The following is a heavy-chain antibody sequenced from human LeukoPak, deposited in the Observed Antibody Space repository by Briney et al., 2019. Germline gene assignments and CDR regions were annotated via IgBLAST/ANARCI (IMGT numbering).Heavy chain of an antibody. Sequence: PGGSLRLSCAASGFTFSGSAMHWVRQASGKGLEWVGRIRSKANSYATAYAASVKGRFTISRDDSKNTAYLQMNSLRAEDTAVYYCARRGSQFDYWGQGTLVTVSS. V-gene: IGHV3-73*01. CDR3: ARRGSQFDY. J-gene: IGHJ4*02. CDR2: IRSKANSYAT. CDR1: GFTFSGSA.